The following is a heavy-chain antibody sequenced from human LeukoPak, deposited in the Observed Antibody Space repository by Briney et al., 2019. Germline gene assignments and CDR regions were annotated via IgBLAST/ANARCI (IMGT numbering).Heavy chain of an antibody. CDR3: AREGYSSGWFRYGMDV. D-gene: IGHD6-19*01. J-gene: IGHJ6*02. V-gene: IGHV1-18*01. Sequence: ASVKVSCKASGYTFTSYGISWVRQAPGQGLEWMGWISAYNGNTNYAQKFQGRVTITADESTSTAYMELSSLRSEDTAVYYCAREGYSSGWFRYGMDVWGQGTTVTVSS. CDR1: GYTFTSYG. CDR2: ISAYNGNT.